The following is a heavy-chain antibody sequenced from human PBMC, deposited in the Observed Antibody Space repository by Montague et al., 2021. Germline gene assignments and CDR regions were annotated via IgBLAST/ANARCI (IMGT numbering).Heavy chain of an antibody. V-gene: IGHV4-34*01. CDR2: TNHRRTT. J-gene: IGHJ4*02. D-gene: IGHD1-26*01. CDR3: VAIKWERQTRNYFEQ. CDR1: VNSFTDYY. Sequence: SETLSLTCDIYVNSFTDYYWGWIRQIPGKGLEWIGETNHRRTTKSNPSLKTRVSLSLDTSKSQLSLTLQSVTAADTAVYYCVAIKWERQTRNYFEQWGPGILVSVSS.